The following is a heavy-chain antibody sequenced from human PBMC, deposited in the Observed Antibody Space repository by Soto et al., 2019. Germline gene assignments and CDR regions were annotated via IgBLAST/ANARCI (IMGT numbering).Heavy chain of an antibody. J-gene: IGHJ4*02. Sequence: GGSLRLSCAASGFTFSSYAMSWVRQAPGKGLEWVSAISGSGGSTYYADSVKGRFTISRDNSKNTLYLQMNSLKAEDTAVYYCAKMGKVLKEPDTYSFCSSSLVFDYWGQGTLVTVSS. V-gene: IGHV3-23*01. D-gene: IGHD6-6*01. CDR2: ISGSGGST. CDR1: GFTFSSYA. CDR3: AKMGKVLKEPDTYSFCSSSLVFDY.